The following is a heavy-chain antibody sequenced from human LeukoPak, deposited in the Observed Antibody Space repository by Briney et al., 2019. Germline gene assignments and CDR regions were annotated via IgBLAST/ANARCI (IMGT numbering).Heavy chain of an antibody. V-gene: IGHV5-51*01. CDR3: ASPSYGDYYYYGMDV. CDR1: GYSFTSYW. CDR2: IYPSDSDT. D-gene: IGHD4-17*01. Sequence: GESLQISCKGSGYSFTSYWIGWVRQMPGKGLEWMGIIYPSDSDTRYSPSFQGQVTISADKSISTAYLQWSSLKASDTAMYYCASPSYGDYYYYGMDVWGQGTTVTVSS. J-gene: IGHJ6*02.